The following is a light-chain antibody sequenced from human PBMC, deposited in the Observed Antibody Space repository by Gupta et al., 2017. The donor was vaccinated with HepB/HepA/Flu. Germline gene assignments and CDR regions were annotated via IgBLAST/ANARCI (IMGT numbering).Light chain of an antibody. CDR1: SSDVGSYNR. Sequence: QSALTQPPSVSGSPGQSVTIFCPGTSSDVGSYNRVSWYQQPPGTAPKLMIYDVNYRPSGVPDRFSGSKSGNTASLTISGLQAEDEADYYCTSYTRNNNTFVFGGGTKLTVL. J-gene: IGLJ2*01. CDR2: DVN. V-gene: IGLV2-18*02. CDR3: TSYTRNNNTFV.